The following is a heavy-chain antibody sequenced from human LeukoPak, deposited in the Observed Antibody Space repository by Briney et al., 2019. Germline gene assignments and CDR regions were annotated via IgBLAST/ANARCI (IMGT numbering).Heavy chain of an antibody. CDR1: GVSIRSYY. V-gene: IGHV4-4*07. Sequence: SETLSLTCTVSGVSIRSYYWSWIRQPAGKGLEWIGRFHTSGSTNYNPSLKSRVTMSVDTSKNQFSLKLSSVTAADTAVYYCARGLRERRNYYDSSGDPYYYYYMDVWGKGTTVTISS. CDR3: ARGLRERRNYYDSSGDPYYYYYMDV. CDR2: FHTSGST. D-gene: IGHD3-22*01. J-gene: IGHJ6*03.